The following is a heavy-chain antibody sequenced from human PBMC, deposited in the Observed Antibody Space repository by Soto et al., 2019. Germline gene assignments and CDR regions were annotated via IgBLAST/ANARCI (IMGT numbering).Heavy chain of an antibody. D-gene: IGHD2-15*01. V-gene: IGHV3-23*01. J-gene: IGHJ4*02. CDR1: GFTFSSYA. CDR2: ISGSGGST. CDR3: AKDRKACSGGSCYSDY. Sequence: EVQLLESGGGLVQPGGSLRLSCAASGFTFSSYAMSWVRQAPGKGLEWVSAISGSGGSTYYADSVKGRFTISRDNSKNTLYRQMTSLRAEDTAVYYCAKDRKACSGGSCYSDYWGQGTLVTVSS.